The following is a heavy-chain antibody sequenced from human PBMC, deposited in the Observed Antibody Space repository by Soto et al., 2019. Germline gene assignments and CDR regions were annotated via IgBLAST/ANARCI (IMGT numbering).Heavy chain of an antibody. V-gene: IGHV3-23*01. CDR2: ISGSGGST. J-gene: IGHJ4*02. CDR3: AKDGYYYDSSGYNMGG. Sequence: VQLLESGGGLVQPGGSLRLSCAASGFTFSSYAMSWVRQAPGKGLEWVSAISGSGGSTYYADSVKGRFTISRDNSKNTLYLQMNSLRSEDTAVYYCAKDGYYYDSSGYNMGGWGQGTLVTVSS. CDR1: GFTFSSYA. D-gene: IGHD3-22*01.